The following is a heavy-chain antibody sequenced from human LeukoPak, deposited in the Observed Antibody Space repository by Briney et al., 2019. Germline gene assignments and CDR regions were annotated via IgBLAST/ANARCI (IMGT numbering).Heavy chain of an antibody. CDR2: INPGGSSI. CDR1: GFTFSGYW. V-gene: IGHV3-74*01. Sequence: GRSLRLSCAASGFTFSGYWMHWVRRVPGKGLVWVARINPGGSSITYADSVKGRFTISRDNAKNTLYLQMDSLRAEDTGVYYCARSNQADDYWGQGTLVTVSS. J-gene: IGHJ4*02. D-gene: IGHD1-14*01. CDR3: ARSNQADDY.